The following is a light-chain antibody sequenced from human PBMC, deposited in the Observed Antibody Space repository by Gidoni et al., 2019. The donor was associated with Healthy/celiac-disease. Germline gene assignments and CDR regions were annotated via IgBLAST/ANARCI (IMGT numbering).Light chain of an antibody. J-gene: IGKJ4*01. CDR1: QSVNSN. V-gene: IGKV3-15*01. CDR2: GAS. Sequence: DIVMTQSPATLSVSPGERATLSCRASQSVNSNLAWYQQKPGQAPRLLIYGASTRATGIPARFSVSGSGTEFTLTISSLQSEDFAVYYCQQYNNWPPLTFGGGTKVEIK. CDR3: QQYNNWPPLT.